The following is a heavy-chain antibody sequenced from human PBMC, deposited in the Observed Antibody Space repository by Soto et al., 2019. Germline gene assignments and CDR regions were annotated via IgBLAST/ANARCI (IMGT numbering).Heavy chain of an antibody. CDR1: SGSISSSKW. D-gene: IGHD2-2*01. V-gene: IGHV4-4*02. Sequence: VGASETLSLTCAVSSGSISSSKWWSWVRQPQGKGLEWIGEIYHSGSTNYNPSLKSRVTISVDKSKNQFSLKLSSVTAADTAVYYCARDRLSSSTIYYYYYYMDVWGKGTTVTVSS. CDR2: IYHSGST. J-gene: IGHJ6*03. CDR3: ARDRLSSSTIYYYYYYMDV.